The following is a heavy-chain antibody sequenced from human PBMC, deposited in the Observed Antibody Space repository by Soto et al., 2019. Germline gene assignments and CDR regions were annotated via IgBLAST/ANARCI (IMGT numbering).Heavy chain of an antibody. V-gene: IGHV3-48*01. D-gene: IGHD3-3*01. CDR2: ISGSNGTI. CDR3: ARDTEYYDFWSGYDLVYGMDV. J-gene: IGHJ6*02. CDR1: GFTFRSYS. Sequence: GGSLRLSCAASGFTFRSYSMNWVRQAPGKGLEWVSYISGSNGTINYADSVKGRFIISRDNAKNSLYLQMNSLRAEDTAVYYCARDTEYYDFWSGYDLVYGMDVWGQGTTVTVSS.